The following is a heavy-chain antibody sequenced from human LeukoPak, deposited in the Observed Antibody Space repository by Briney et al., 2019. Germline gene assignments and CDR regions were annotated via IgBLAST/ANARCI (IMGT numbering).Heavy chain of an antibody. V-gene: IGHV3-33*01. D-gene: IGHD6-13*01. CDR1: GFTFSSYG. CDR3: ARALGDSSSWYRTNWFDP. J-gene: IGHJ5*02. Sequence: GGSLRLSCAASGFTFSSYGMHWVRQAPGKGLEWVAVIWYDGSNKYYADSVKGRFTISRDNSKNTLYLQMNSLRAEDTAVYYCARALGDSSSWYRTNWFDPWGQGTLVTVSS. CDR2: IWYDGSNK.